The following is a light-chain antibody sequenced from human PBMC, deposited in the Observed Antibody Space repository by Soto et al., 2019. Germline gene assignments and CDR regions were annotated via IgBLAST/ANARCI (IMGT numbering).Light chain of an antibody. J-gene: IGLJ1*01. CDR2: EGT. CDR3: CSYAGSRTLYV. CDR1: SSDVGSYNL. Sequence: QSALTQSASVSGSPGQSITISCTGTSSDVGSYNLVSWYQQHPGKAPKLIIYEGTKRPSGVSNRFSGSKSGNTASLTISGLQAEDEADYYCCSYAGSRTLYVFGTGTQLTVL. V-gene: IGLV2-23*01.